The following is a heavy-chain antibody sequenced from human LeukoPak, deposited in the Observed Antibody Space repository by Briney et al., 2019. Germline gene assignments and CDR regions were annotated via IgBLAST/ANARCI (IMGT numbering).Heavy chain of an antibody. CDR3: ARGQDVVLDY. D-gene: IGHD2-15*01. CDR1: GGTFSSYD. J-gene: IGHJ4*02. CDR2: IVPMFGTA. Sequence: SVKVSCKASGGTFSSYDISWVRQAPGQGLEWMGGIVPMFGTANYAQKFQGRVTISADKSTSTAYMELSSLRSEDTAVYYCARGQDVVLDYWGQGSLVTVSS. V-gene: IGHV1-69*06.